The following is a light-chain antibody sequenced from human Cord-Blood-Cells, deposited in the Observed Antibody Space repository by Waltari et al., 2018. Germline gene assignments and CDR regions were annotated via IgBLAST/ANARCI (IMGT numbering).Light chain of an antibody. V-gene: IGLV2-11*01. CDR1: SSDVGGYNY. CDR3: CSYAGSYTVV. CDR2: DVS. Sequence: VTISCTGTSSDVGGYNYVSWYQQHPGKAPKLMIYDVSKRPSGVPDRFSGSKSGNTASMTISGLQAEDEADYYCCSYAGSYTVVFGGGTKLTVL. J-gene: IGLJ2*01.